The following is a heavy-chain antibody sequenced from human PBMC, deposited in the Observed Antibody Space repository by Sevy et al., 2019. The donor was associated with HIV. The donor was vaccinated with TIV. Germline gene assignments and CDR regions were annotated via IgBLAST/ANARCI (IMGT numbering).Heavy chain of an antibody. CDR2: ISCRSGTI. J-gene: IGHJ4*02. V-gene: IGHV3-48*01. CDR3: ARGGYPGPFDY. CDR1: GITLSNYG. Sequence: GGSLRLSCAASGITLSNYGVNWVRQAPGKGLEWVSYISCRSGTIYYADSVKGRFTISRDNAKNTLSLQMNSLRAEDTAVYYCARGGYPGPFDYWGQGTLVTVSS. D-gene: IGHD1-1*01.